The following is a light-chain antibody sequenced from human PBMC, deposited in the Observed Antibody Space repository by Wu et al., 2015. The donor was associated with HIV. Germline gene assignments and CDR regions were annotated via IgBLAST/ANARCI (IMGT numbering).Light chain of an antibody. CDR2: GVS. Sequence: EIVLTQSPGTLSLSPGERATLSCRASQSVSSSSLAWYQQKPGQAPRLLIYGVSTRATGIPDRFSGSGSGAVFTLTISRLEPEDFAVYYCQQYGSSPSTFGQGARLEIK. CDR1: QSVSSSS. CDR3: QQYGSSPST. V-gene: IGKV3-20*01. J-gene: IGKJ5*01.